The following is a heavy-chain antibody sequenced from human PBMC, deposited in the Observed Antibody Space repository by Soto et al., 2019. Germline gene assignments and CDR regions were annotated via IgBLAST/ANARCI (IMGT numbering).Heavy chain of an antibody. Sequence: QVQLVESGGGVVQPGRSLRLSCAASGFSFSSYGMHWVRQGPGKGLDWVALIYYDGSNKYYADSVKGRFTISRDNSKNTLFLQMNSLRAEDTAVYYCARDEYPGAYSFGYYFDNWGQGTLVNVSS. J-gene: IGHJ4*02. D-gene: IGHD5-18*01. CDR2: IYYDGSNK. CDR3: ARDEYPGAYSFGYYFDN. V-gene: IGHV3-33*01. CDR1: GFSFSSYG.